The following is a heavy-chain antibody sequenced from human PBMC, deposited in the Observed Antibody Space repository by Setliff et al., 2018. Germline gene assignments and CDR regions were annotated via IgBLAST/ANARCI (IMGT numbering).Heavy chain of an antibody. CDR1: GFMFGSYA. V-gene: IGHV3-30*14. D-gene: IGHD3-10*01. CDR3: RLWFGELLRDY. J-gene: IGHJ4*02. Sequence: PGGSLRLSCAASGFMFGSYAMHWVRQAPGRGPEWLAVISYDGSHDYYADSVRGRFTISRDNSNNTLYLQMSSLRTEDTAVYYCRLWFGELLRDYWGQGTLVTVSS. CDR2: ISYDGSHD.